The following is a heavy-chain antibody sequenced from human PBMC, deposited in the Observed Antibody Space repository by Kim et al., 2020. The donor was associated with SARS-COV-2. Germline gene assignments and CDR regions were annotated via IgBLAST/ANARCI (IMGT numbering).Heavy chain of an antibody. CDR3: ARMLFQSGEIRFDY. V-gene: IGHV2-70*01. J-gene: IGHJ4*02. Sequence: STSVKTRLTISKDTSKNQVVLTMTNMGPVDTATYYCARMLFQSGEIRFDYWGQGTLVTVSS. D-gene: IGHD1-26*01.